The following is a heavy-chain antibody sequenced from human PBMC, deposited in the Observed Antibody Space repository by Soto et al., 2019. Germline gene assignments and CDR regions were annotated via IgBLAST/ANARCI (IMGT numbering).Heavy chain of an antibody. J-gene: IGHJ4*02. CDR3: ARDNGVTTSPYFDY. V-gene: IGHV4-31*03. Sequence: SETLSLTCTVSGGSISSGGYYWSWIRQHPGKGLEWIGYIYYSGSTYYNPSLKSRVTISVDTSKNQFSLKLSSVTAADTAVYYCARDNGVTTSPYFDYWGQGTLVTVSS. D-gene: IGHD4-4*01. CDR1: GGSISSGGYY. CDR2: IYYSGST.